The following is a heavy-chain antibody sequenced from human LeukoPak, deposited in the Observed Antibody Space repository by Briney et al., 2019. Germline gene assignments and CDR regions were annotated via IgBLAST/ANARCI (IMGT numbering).Heavy chain of an antibody. CDR3: ARGPTGYYYYMDV. Sequence: GGSLRLSCAASGFTFSSYAMSWVRQAPGKGLEWVSAISGSGGSTYYADSVKGRFTISRDNSKNTLYLQMNSLRAEDTAVYYCARGPTGYYYYMDVWGKGTTVTVSS. J-gene: IGHJ6*03. V-gene: IGHV3-23*01. CDR1: GFTFSSYA. CDR2: ISGSGGST.